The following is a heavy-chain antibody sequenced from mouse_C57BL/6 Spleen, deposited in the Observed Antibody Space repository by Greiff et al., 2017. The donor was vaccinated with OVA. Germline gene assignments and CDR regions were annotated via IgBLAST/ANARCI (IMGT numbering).Heavy chain of an antibody. Sequence: VQLQQSGPELVKPGASVKISCKASGYAFSSSWMNWVKQRPGKGLEWIGRIYPGDGDTNYNGKFKGKATLTADKSSSTAYMQLSSLTSEDSAVYFCARCGDWDEAWFAYWGQGTLVTVSA. J-gene: IGHJ3*01. CDR2: IYPGDGDT. CDR3: ARCGDWDEAWFAY. D-gene: IGHD4-1*01. CDR1: GYAFSSSW. V-gene: IGHV1-82*01.